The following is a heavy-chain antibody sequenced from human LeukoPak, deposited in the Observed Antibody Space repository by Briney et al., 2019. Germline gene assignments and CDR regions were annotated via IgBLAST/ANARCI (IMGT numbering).Heavy chain of an antibody. CDR2: IIPIFGTA. D-gene: IGHD3-3*01. CDR3: ARARYDFWSGYNHYYYYYMDV. CDR1: GYTFTSYG. V-gene: IGHV1-69*13. Sequence: ASVKVSCKASGYTFTSYGISWVRQAPGQGLEWMGGIIPIFGTANYAQKFQGRVTITADESTSTAYMELSSLRSEDTAVYYCARARYDFWSGYNHYYYYYMDVWGKGTTVTVSS. J-gene: IGHJ6*03.